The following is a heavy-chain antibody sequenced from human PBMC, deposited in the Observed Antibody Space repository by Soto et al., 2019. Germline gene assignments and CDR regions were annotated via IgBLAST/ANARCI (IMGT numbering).Heavy chain of an antibody. CDR2: ISGNGGST. Sequence: LRLSCAASGFTFSSCAMGWVRQAPGKGLEWVSGISGNGGSTYYADAVRGRFTVSRVNSKNTLYLQMNSLRAEDMAVYYCARDQYYDSSGYFRGDAFDIWGQGTMVTVSS. D-gene: IGHD3-22*01. V-gene: IGHV3-23*01. J-gene: IGHJ3*02. CDR1: GFTFSSCA. CDR3: ARDQYYDSSGYFRGDAFDI.